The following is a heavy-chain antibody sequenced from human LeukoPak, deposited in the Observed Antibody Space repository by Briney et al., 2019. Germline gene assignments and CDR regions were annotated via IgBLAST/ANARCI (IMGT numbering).Heavy chain of an antibody. J-gene: IGHJ5*02. V-gene: IGHV3-23*01. CDR1: GFTLSSYA. Sequence: GGSLRLSCAASGFTLSSYAMSWVRQGPGKGLEWVSAISVSGNTYHADSVKGRFTISRDNAKNTLYLQMNSLRAEDTAVYYCARDRGANWFDPWGQGTLVTVSS. CDR3: ARDRGANWFDP. CDR2: ISVSGNT. D-gene: IGHD4/OR15-4a*01.